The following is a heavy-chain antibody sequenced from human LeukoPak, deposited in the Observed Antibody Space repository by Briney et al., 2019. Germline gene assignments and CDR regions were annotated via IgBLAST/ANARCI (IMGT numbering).Heavy chain of an antibody. CDR1: GFTFSSYS. V-gene: IGHV3-21*01. D-gene: IGHD2-2*01. CDR2: ISSSSSYI. J-gene: IGHJ6*02. Sequence: GGSLRLSCAASGFTFSSYSMNWVRQAPGKGLEWVSSISSSSSYIYYADSVKGRFTISRDNAKNSLYLQMNSLRAEDTAVYCCARAASYYYYYYGMDVWGQGTTVTVSS. CDR3: ARAASYYYYYYGMDV.